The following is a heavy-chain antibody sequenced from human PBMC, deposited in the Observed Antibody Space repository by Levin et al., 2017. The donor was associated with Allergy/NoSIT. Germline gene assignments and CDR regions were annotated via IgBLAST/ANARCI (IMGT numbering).Heavy chain of an antibody. CDR1: GGTFSSYA. CDR2: IIPIFGTA. J-gene: IGHJ4*02. Sequence: SVKVSCKASGGTFSSYAISWVRQAPGQGLEWMGGIIPIFGTANYAQKFQGRVTITADESTSTAYMELSSLRSEDTAVYYCARVAIFGVVILYYFDYWGQGTLVTVSS. D-gene: IGHD3-3*01. CDR3: ARVAIFGVVILYYFDY. V-gene: IGHV1-69*13.